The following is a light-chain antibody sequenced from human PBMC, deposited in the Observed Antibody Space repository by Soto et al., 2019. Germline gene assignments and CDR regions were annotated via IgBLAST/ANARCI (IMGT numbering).Light chain of an antibody. Sequence: SYELTQPPSVSVAPGQTARITCGGDNIGDKSVHWYQQKPGQAPVLVVYDNSDRPSGIPERFSGSNSGNTATLTISRVKAGDEADYYCQVWDSSSDHYVFGTGTKVTVL. J-gene: IGLJ1*01. V-gene: IGLV3-21*02. CDR2: DNS. CDR3: QVWDSSSDHYV. CDR1: NIGDKS.